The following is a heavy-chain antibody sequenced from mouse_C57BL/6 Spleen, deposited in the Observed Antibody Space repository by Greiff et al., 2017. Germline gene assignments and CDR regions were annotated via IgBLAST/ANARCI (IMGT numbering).Heavy chain of an antibody. J-gene: IGHJ2*01. CDR3: AIGLLRNDFDY. Sequence: QVHVKQPGAELVMPGASVKLSCKASGYTFTSYWMHWVKQRPGQGLEWIGEIDPSDSYTNYNQKFKGKSTLTVDKSSSTAYMQLSSLTSEDSAVYYCAIGLLRNDFDYWGQGTTLTVSS. D-gene: IGHD1-1*01. V-gene: IGHV1-69*01. CDR1: GYTFTSYW. CDR2: IDPSDSYT.